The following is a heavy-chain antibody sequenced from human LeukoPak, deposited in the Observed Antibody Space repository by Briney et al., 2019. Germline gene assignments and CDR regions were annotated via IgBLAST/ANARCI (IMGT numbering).Heavy chain of an antibody. D-gene: IGHD6-13*01. CDR1: GFTFSSYG. Sequence: GGSLRLSCAASGFTFSSYGMSWVRQAPGKRLEWASAISGSGGSTYYADSVKGRFTISRDNSKNTLYLQMNSLRAEDTAVYYCAKSPYSSSPYYFDYWGQGTLVTVSS. CDR3: AKSPYSSSPYYFDY. V-gene: IGHV3-23*01. CDR2: ISGSGGST. J-gene: IGHJ4*02.